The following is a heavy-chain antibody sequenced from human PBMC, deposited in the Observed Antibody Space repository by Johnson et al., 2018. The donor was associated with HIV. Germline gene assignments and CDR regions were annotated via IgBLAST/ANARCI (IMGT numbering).Heavy chain of an antibody. CDR1: AFTFSRHA. CDR3: ARGSQEMVTIWNAFDI. CDR2: ISYDEIDK. D-gene: IGHD5-24*01. V-gene: IGHV3-30*04. J-gene: IGHJ3*02. Sequence: QVQLVESGGGLVKPGGSLRLSCAASAFTFSRHAMHWVRQAPGKGPEWVACISYDEIDKYYADSVTGRFTVSRDNSKNTLYLQMNSLRGEDTAVYYCARGSQEMVTIWNAFDIWGQGTMVTVSS.